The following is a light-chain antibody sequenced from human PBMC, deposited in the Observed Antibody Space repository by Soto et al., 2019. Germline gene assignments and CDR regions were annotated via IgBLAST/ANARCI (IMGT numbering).Light chain of an antibody. V-gene: IGKV4-1*01. Sequence: DILMTQSPYSLSVSLGERATINCKSSQRILSSSNYKNYLAWYQQKPGQPPKLLISWASTRESGVPDRFSGSGSGTDFTLTISSLQAEDVAVYYCQHYYTPPLTFGGGTKVDIK. CDR3: QHYYTPPLT. J-gene: IGKJ4*01. CDR2: WAS. CDR1: QRILSSSNYKNY.